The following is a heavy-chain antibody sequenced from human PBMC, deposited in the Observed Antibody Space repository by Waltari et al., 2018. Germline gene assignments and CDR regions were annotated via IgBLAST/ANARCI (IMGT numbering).Heavy chain of an antibody. CDR2: ISYRVVS. Sequence: QESGPGLVKPSETLSLTCTVAGVSISTSTCYWGWVRQPPGKGLEWIGTISYRVVSYYNSSLGSRVTISLDTSKNQLSRRLASVIAADTAVYYCARNSGDLSWPWGQGTLVIVSS. J-gene: IGHJ5*02. CDR1: GVSISTSTCY. V-gene: IGHV4-39*07. CDR3: ARNSGDLSWP. D-gene: IGHD3-16*02.